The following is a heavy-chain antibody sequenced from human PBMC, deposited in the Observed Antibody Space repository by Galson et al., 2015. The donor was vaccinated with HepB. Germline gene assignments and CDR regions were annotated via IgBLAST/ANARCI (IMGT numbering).Heavy chain of an antibody. J-gene: IGHJ4*02. D-gene: IGHD2-15*01. CDR2: ISYDGSNK. CDR1: GFTFSSYA. V-gene: IGHV3-30*04. Sequence: SLRLSCAASGFTFSSYAMHWVRQAPGKGLEWVAVISYDGSNKYYADSVKGRFTISRDNSKNTLYLQMNSLRAEDTAVYYCARDGTSYCSGGSCYFLVGAPFDYWGQGTLVTVSS. CDR3: ARDGTSYCSGGSCYFLVGAPFDY.